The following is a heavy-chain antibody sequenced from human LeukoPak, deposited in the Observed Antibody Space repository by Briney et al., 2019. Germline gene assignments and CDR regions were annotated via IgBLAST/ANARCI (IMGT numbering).Heavy chain of an antibody. D-gene: IGHD6-19*01. CDR3: ARVPSSGWPYNWFDP. Sequence: GASVKVSCKASGYTFTSYGISWVRQAPGQGLEWMGGISAYNGNTNYAQKLQGRVTMTTDTSTSTAYMELRSLRSDDPAVYYCARVPSSGWPYNWFDPWGQGPLVTVSS. J-gene: IGHJ5*02. V-gene: IGHV1-18*01. CDR2: ISAYNGNT. CDR1: GYTFTSYG.